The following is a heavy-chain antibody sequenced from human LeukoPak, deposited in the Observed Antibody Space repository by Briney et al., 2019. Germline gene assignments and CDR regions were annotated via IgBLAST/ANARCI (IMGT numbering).Heavy chain of an antibody. V-gene: IGHV3-21*01. D-gene: IGHD6-13*01. CDR3: ARDRESSSWFDY. Sequence: PGGSLRLSCAASGFTFSSYNMNWVRQAPGKGLEWVSSISSSSRYIYYADSVKGRFTISRDNAKNSLYLQMNSLRAEDTAVYYCARDRESSSWFDYWGQGTLVTVSP. CDR1: GFTFSSYN. CDR2: ISSSSRYI. J-gene: IGHJ4*02.